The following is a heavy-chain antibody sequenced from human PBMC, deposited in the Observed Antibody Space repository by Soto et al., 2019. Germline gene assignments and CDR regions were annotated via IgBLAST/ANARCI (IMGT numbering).Heavy chain of an antibody. Sequence: QVQLVQSGAEVKTPGASVKVSCKAYGYTFTRYNINWRRQATGQGLEWMGWMNPNSGNTGYAQKSQGRVTMTRNTSIRTAYMELSSLRSDDTAVYYCARERAVAGFDYWGQGTLVTVSS. CDR3: ARERAVAGFDY. J-gene: IGHJ4*02. CDR2: MNPNSGNT. D-gene: IGHD6-19*01. CDR1: GYTFTRYN. V-gene: IGHV1-8*01.